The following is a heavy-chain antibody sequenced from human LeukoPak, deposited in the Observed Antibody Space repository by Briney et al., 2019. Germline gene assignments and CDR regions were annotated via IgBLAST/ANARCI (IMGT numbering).Heavy chain of an antibody. J-gene: IGHJ6*02. D-gene: IGHD3-10*01. CDR1: GFTFSSYW. Sequence: GGSLRLSCAASGFTFSSYWMHWVRQAPGKGLVWVSRINSDGSSTSYADSVKGRFTISRDNAKNTLYLQMNSLRAEDTAVYYCARVPRVYYGMDLWGQGTTVTVSS. CDR3: ARVPRVYYGMDL. V-gene: IGHV3-74*01. CDR2: INSDGSST.